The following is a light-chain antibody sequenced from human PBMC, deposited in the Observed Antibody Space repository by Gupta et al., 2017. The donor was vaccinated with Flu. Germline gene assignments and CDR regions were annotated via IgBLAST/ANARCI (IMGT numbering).Light chain of an antibody. CDR3: LRYWPAGQIDWV. CDR1: TGAVTSGNY. V-gene: IGLV7-43*01. CDR2: STS. Sequence: QPVVTQELSLTVSPGGTVPLTCDSSTGAVTSGNYPNWCQQKPVQPPRALIYSTSNKHSLTPTRFSGSLRGDKAALTLSGVQPEDEADYYCLRYWPAGQIDWVFGGGTKLTVL. J-gene: IGLJ3*02.